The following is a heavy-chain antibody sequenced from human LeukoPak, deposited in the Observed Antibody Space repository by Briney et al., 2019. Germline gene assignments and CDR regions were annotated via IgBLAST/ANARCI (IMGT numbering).Heavy chain of an antibody. D-gene: IGHD3-22*01. V-gene: IGHV4-39*01. CDR2: MHYSGCS. J-gene: IGHJ3*02. Sequence: PSETLSLTCVVSGDSISSTTYFWGWIRQPPGKGLEYIGTMHYSGCSDYNPSLKSRVTISVDTSKNHFSLKLTSVTAADTAVYYCASSGTYMIVAGAFDIWGQGTMVTVSS. CDR1: GDSISSTTYF. CDR3: ASSGTYMIVAGAFDI.